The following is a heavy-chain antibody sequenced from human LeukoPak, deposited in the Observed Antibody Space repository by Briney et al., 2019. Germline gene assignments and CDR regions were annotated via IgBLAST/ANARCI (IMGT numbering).Heavy chain of an antibody. CDR1: GFTFSIDS. V-gene: IGHV3-48*02. CDR2: ISSSSSTI. J-gene: IGHJ3*02. Sequence: GWSLRRSCPASGFTFSIDSRSWVCQSPWKGLEWVSYISSSSSTIYYADSVKGRFTISRDNAKNSLYLQMNSLRDEDTAVYYCARESAFDIWGQGTMVTVSS. CDR3: ARESAFDI.